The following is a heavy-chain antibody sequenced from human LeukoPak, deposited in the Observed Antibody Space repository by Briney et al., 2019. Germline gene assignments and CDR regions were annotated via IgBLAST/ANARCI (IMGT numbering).Heavy chain of an antibody. CDR3: TRRQRLTSFDY. V-gene: IGHV3-74*01. J-gene: IGHJ4*02. CDR1: GFTFSSYA. Sequence: GGSLRLSCAASGFTFSSYAMSWVRQAPGKGLMWVSRINTDGSSSTYADSVKGRFTISRDNAKDTLYLQMNSLRVEDTAVYYCTRRQRLTSFDYWGQGTLVSVAS. CDR2: INTDGSSS. D-gene: IGHD6-25*01.